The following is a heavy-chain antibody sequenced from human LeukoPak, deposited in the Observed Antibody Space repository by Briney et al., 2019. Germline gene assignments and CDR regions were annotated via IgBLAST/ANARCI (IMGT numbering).Heavy chain of an antibody. V-gene: IGHV1-46*01. CDR1: GYTFTSYY. Sequence: ASVKVSCKASGYTFTSYYMHWVRQAPGQGLEWMGIINPSGGSTSYAQKFQGRVTITRDPSASTAYMEVSSLRSEDTAVYHCARTQGVYYGGNSGAFDIWGQGTVVTVSS. J-gene: IGHJ3*02. CDR3: ARTQGVYYGGNSGAFDI. CDR2: INPSGGST. D-gene: IGHD4-23*01.